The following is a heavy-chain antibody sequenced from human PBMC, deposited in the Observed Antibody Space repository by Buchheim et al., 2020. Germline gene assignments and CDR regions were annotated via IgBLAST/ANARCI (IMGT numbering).Heavy chain of an antibody. Sequence: QLQLQESGPGLVKPSETLSLTCTVSGGSISSSSYYWGWIRQPPGKGLERIGSIYYSGSTYYNPSLKSRVTISVDTSKNQISLKLSSVTAADTAVYYCARHPPDGDYLDYWGQGTL. D-gene: IGHD2-8*01. J-gene: IGHJ4*02. CDR2: IYYSGST. CDR1: GGSISSSSYY. V-gene: IGHV4-39*01. CDR3: ARHPPDGDYLDY.